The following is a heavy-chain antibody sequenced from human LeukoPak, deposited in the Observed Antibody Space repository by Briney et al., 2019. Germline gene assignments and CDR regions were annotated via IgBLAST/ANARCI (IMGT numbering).Heavy chain of an antibody. CDR1: GYTFTNYY. J-gene: IGHJ3*02. D-gene: IGHD3-22*01. CDR3: AREYYYDSSGSDAFDI. Sequence: ASVKVSCKASGYTFTNYYIHWVRQAPGQGLEWMGIINPSGGSTSYAQKFQGRVTMTRDMSTSTVYMELSSLRSEDTAVYYCAREYYYDSSGSDAFDIWGQGTMVTVSS. CDR2: INPSGGST. V-gene: IGHV1-46*01.